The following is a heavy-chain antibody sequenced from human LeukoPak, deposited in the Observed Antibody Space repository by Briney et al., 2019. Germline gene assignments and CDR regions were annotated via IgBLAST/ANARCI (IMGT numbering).Heavy chain of an antibody. CDR1: VGTFSSYA. J-gene: IGHJ4*02. D-gene: IGHD3-22*01. CDR3: AREGLTTYYDSSGYYPY. V-gene: IGHV1-69*04. CDR2: IFVIVGIV. Sequence: AVKVSCEASVGTFSSYAISCGPDALGQGGECGGRIFVIVGIVNYAQKFQRRVTITADKATSTAYMELSSLRSEDTAVYYCAREGLTTYYDSSGYYPYWGQGTLVTVSS.